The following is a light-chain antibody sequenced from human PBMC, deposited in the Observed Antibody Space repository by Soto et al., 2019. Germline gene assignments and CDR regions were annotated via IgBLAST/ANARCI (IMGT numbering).Light chain of an antibody. V-gene: IGLV2-23*01. Sequence: QSALTQPASVSGSPGQSITISCTGTSSDVGSYNLVSWYQPHPGKAPKLMIYEGSKRPSGVANRFSGSKSGNTASRTISGLQAEDEAEYYCCSYAGSSTHVVFGGGTKLTVL. CDR2: EGS. CDR3: CSYAGSSTHVV. J-gene: IGLJ2*01. CDR1: SSDVGSYNL.